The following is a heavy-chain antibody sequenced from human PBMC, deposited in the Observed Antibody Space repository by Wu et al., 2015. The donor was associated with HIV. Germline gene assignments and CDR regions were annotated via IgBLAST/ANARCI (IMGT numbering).Heavy chain of an antibody. D-gene: IGHD2-15*01. CDR2: FNPRGGST. J-gene: IGHJ4*02. V-gene: IGHV1-46*01. Sequence: VQSGTEVRKPGASVKVSCKASGYTFRSYGINWVRQVPGQGLEWMGMFNPRGGSTTYAQDFQGRLSMTRDTSSSTVYMELRSLRSEDTAVYYCARDPPTRNWGQGTLVTVSS. CDR1: GYTFRSYG. CDR3: ARDPPTRN.